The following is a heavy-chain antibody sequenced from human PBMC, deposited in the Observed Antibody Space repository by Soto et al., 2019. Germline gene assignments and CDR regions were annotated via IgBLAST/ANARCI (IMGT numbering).Heavy chain of an antibody. CDR3: EAKDITMVRGVIFEGGFY. J-gene: IGHJ4*02. Sequence: GGSLRLSCAASGFTVSSNYMSWVRQAPGKGLEWVSVIYSGGSTYYADSVKGRFTISRDNSKNTLYLQMNSLRAEDTAVYYCEAKDITMVRGVIFEGGFYWGQGTLVTVSS. CDR2: IYSGGST. D-gene: IGHD3-10*01. CDR1: GFTVSSNY. V-gene: IGHV3-66*01.